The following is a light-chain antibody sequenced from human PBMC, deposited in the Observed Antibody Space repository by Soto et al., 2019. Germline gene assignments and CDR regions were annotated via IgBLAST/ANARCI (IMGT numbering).Light chain of an antibody. CDR1: QSVATC. V-gene: IGKV1-5*03. CDR2: KAS. Sequence: DIQMTQSPSTLSASVGDRVTITCRASQSVATCFAWYQQKPGKAAHLLIYKASTLETGVPSRFSGSGSVTEFTLTISSLQPDDFATYYCQQFYRYPWTFGQGTQVEIK. CDR3: QQFYRYPWT. J-gene: IGKJ1*01.